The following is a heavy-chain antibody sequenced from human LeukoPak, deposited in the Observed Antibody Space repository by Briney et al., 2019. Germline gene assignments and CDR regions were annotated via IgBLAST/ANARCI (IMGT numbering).Heavy chain of an antibody. V-gene: IGHV1-18*01. D-gene: IGHD3-22*01. Sequence: ALVKVSCKASGYTFTSYGISWVRQAPGQGLEWMGWISAYNGNTNYAQKLQGRVTMTTDTSTSTAYMELRSLRSDDTAVYYCARDGVYYYDSSGRPDYWGQGTLVTVSS. CDR3: ARDGVYYYDSSGRPDY. CDR2: ISAYNGNT. CDR1: GYTFTSYG. J-gene: IGHJ4*02.